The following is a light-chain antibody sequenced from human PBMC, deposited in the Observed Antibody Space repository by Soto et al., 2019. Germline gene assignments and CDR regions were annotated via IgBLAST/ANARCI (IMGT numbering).Light chain of an antibody. CDR1: QIFSSN. CDR2: GAS. V-gene: IGKV3-15*01. Sequence: EIVMTQSPASLSVSPGERVTLSCRASQIFSSNLAWYQQKPGQGPRLLIYGASTRATGIPARFSGSGSGTEFTLTISSLQSEDFAVYFCQPYNSWLPTFGQGTKLQIK. J-gene: IGKJ2*01. CDR3: QPYNSWLPT.